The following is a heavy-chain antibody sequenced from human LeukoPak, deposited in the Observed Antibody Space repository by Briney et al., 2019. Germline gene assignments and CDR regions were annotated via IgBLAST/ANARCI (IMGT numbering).Heavy chain of an antibody. CDR1: GYTFTSYY. CDR2: INPKSGGT. V-gene: IGHV1-2*02. Sequence: ASVKVSCKASGYTFTSYYMHWVRQAPGQGLEWMGWINPKSGGTKTAQKFQGGVTMTRDTSISTVYMELSRLRSDDTAVYYCARGPTLPSDAFDIWGQGTMVTVSS. CDR3: ARGPTLPSDAFDI. J-gene: IGHJ3*02.